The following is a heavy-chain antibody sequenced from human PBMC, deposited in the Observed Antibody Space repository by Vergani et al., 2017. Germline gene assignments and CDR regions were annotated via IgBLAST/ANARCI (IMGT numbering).Heavy chain of an antibody. D-gene: IGHD5-24*01. CDR3: AKATERWLPGRAFDY. CDR2: ISWDGGST. J-gene: IGHJ4*02. CDR1: GLTFDDYA. Sequence: EVQLVESGGVVVQPGGSLRLSCAASGLTFDDYAMHWVRQAPGKGLEWVSLISWDGGSTYYADSVKGRFTISRDNSKNSLYLQMNSLRAEDTALYYCAKATERWLPGRAFDYWGQGTLVTVSS. V-gene: IGHV3-43D*03.